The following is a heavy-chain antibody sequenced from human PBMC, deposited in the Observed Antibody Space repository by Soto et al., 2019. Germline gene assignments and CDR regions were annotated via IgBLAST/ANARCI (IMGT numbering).Heavy chain of an antibody. J-gene: IGHJ4*02. CDR2: AYYRSRWIY. CDR1: GDSVSNNGAT. Sequence: PSQTLSLTCAISGDSVSNNGATWNWIRQSPSRGLEWLGRAYYRSRWIYDYAMSVKSRISINPDTSKNQVSLQLNSVTPADTAVYYCARAPPDFPSAFDYWGRGTLVTVSS. D-gene: IGHD6-19*01. CDR3: ARAPPDFPSAFDY. V-gene: IGHV6-1*01.